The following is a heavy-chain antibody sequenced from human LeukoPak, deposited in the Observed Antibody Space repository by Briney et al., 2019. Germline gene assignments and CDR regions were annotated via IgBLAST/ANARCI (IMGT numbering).Heavy chain of an antibody. D-gene: IGHD3-3*01. Sequence: ASVKVSCKASGGTFSSYAISWVRQAPGQRLEWMGRIIPILGIANYAQKFQGRVTITADKSTSTAYMELSSLRSEDTAVYYCARDLITIFGVAFDYWGQGTLVTVSS. J-gene: IGHJ4*02. V-gene: IGHV1-69*04. CDR2: IIPILGIA. CDR1: GGTFSSYA. CDR3: ARDLITIFGVAFDY.